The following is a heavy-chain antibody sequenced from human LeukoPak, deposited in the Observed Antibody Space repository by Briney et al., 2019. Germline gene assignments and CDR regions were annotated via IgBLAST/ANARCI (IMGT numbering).Heavy chain of an antibody. CDR1: GYTFTSYD. Sequence: ASVKVSCKASGYTFTSYDINWVRQATGQGLEWMGWMNPNSGNTGYAQKFQGRVTITRNTSISTAYMELSSLRSEDTAVYYCARVRAKIGPFAIPVDYWGQGTLVTVSS. CDR2: MNPNSGNT. J-gene: IGHJ4*02. V-gene: IGHV1-8*03. CDR3: ARVRAKIGPFAIPVDY. D-gene: IGHD2-21*01.